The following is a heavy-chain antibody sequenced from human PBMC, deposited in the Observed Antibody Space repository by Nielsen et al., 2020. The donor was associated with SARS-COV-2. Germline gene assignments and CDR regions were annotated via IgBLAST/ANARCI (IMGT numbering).Heavy chain of an antibody. V-gene: IGHV3-30*04. CDR3: AREEYYYDSSGYYYVYYGMDV. CDR1: GFTFSSYA. J-gene: IGHJ6*02. Sequence: GESLKISCAASGFTFSSYAMHWVRQAPGKGLEWVAVISYDGSNKYYADSVKGRFTVPRDNSKNTLYLQMNSLRAEDTAVYYCAREEYYYDSSGYYYVYYGMDVWGQGTTVTVSS. CDR2: ISYDGSNK. D-gene: IGHD3-22*01.